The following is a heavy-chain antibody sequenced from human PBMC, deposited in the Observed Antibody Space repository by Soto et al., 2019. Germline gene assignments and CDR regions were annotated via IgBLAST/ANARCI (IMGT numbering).Heavy chain of an antibody. CDR3: ARVSIDHSKHFDY. CDR2: ISSGSSYI. D-gene: IGHD4-4*01. Sequence: GGSLRLYCAASGFVFSSYTLDWVRHAPGKGLEWISSISSGSSYIYYADSLKGRFTISRNNAKKSLYLQMNSLRAEDTAVYYCARVSIDHSKHFDYWGQGTVVNVSS. V-gene: IGHV3-21*01. CDR1: GFVFSSYT. J-gene: IGHJ4*02.